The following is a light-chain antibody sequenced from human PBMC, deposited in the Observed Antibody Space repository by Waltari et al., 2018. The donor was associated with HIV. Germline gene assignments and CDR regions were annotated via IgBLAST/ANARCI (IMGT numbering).Light chain of an antibody. Sequence: QSALTQPASVSGSPGQSITISCTGISSAVGSYSYVSWYHQHPGKAPKLMIYEVSNRPAGVSHRFSGSKSGNTASLTISGLQPEDEADYYCNSYTSISTWVFGGGTKLTVL. CDR1: SSAVGSYSY. V-gene: IGLV2-14*01. J-gene: IGLJ3*02. CDR3: NSYTSISTWV. CDR2: EVS.